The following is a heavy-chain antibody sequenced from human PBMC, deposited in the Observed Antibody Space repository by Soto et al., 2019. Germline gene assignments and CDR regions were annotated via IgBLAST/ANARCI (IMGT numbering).Heavy chain of an antibody. V-gene: IGHV4-30-2*06. CDR3: ARGGGYDSFDY. CDR1: GASISYGGFS. Sequence: SETLSLTCTVSGASISYGGFSWSWIRQSPGKGLEWIGYISHLESTYFHPSFKSRLTMSIDRTRNQFSLKLSSVTAADMAVYYCARGGGYDSFDYWGQGVLVTV. D-gene: IGHD5-12*01. J-gene: IGHJ4*02. CDR2: ISHLEST.